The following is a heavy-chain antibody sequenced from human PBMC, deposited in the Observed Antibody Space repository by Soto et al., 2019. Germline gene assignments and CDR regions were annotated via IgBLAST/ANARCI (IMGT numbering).Heavy chain of an antibody. CDR3: ARDLRGFSGYEPY. V-gene: IGHV4-34*12. CDR2: IIHSGST. Sequence: QVQLQQWGAGLLKPSETLSLTCAVYGGSFSGYYWSWIRQPPGKGLEWIGEIIHSGSTNYNPSLKSRVTISVDTSKNQFSLKLSSVTAADTAVYYCARDLRGFSGYEPYWGQGTLVTVSS. J-gene: IGHJ4*02. CDR1: GGSFSGYY. D-gene: IGHD5-12*01.